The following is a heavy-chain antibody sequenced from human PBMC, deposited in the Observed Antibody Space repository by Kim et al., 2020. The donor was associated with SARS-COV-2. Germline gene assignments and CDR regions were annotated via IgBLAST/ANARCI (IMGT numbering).Heavy chain of an antibody. Sequence: ASVKVSCKASGYTFTSYGISWVRQAPGQGLEWMGWISAYNGNTNYAQKLQGRVTMTTDTSTSTAYMELRSLRSDDTAVYYCASSGGRDSSGYLHYWGQGTLVTVSS. D-gene: IGHD3-22*01. CDR3: ASSGGRDSSGYLHY. V-gene: IGHV1-18*01. CDR1: GYTFTSYG. CDR2: ISAYNGNT. J-gene: IGHJ4*02.